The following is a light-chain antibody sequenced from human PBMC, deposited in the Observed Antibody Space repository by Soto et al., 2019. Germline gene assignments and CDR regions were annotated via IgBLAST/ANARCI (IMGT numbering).Light chain of an antibody. V-gene: IGKV3D-15*01. CDR1: QSVSSY. CDR2: GAS. CDR3: QQYSNWPPAIT. J-gene: IGKJ5*01. Sequence: EIVLTQSPATLSLSPGERATLSCRASQSVSSYLAWYQQKPGQAPRLLIYGASSRATGIPDRFSGSGSGTEFALIISSLQSEDVAVYYCQQYSNWPPAITFGQGTRLEIK.